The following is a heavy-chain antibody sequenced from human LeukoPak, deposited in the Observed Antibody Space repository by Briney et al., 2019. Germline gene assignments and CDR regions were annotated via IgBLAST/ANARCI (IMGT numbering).Heavy chain of an antibody. J-gene: IGHJ4*02. CDR1: GFTFIRYW. Sequence: GGSLRLSFAASGFTFIRYWMLWVRQAPGKGLESVSRINTDGTVTTYADSVKGRFTVSRDNADNTMFLQMNSVRDEDTAVYYCATKQWLAPPPDSWGQGTPVTVSS. D-gene: IGHD6-19*01. CDR2: INTDGTVT. V-gene: IGHV3-74*01. CDR3: ATKQWLAPPPDS.